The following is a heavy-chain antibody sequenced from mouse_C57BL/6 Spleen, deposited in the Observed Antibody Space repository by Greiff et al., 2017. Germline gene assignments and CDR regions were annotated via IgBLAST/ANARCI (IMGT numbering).Heavy chain of an antibody. CDR1: GFSFNTYA. CDR3: VRERSYDYASFAY. CDR2: IRSKSNNYAT. D-gene: IGHD2-4*01. V-gene: IGHV10-1*01. J-gene: IGHJ3*01. Sequence: EVQGVESGGGLVQPKGSLKLSCAASGFSFNTYAMNWVRQAPGKGLEWVARIRSKSNNYATYYADSVKDRFTISRDDSESMLYLQMNNLKTEDTAMYYCVRERSYDYASFAYWGQETLVTVAA.